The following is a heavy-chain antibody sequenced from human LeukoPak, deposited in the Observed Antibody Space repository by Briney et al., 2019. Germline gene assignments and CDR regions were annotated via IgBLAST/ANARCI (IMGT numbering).Heavy chain of an antibody. Sequence: SQTLSLTCAISGDSVSSNSAAGNWVRQSPSGGLEWLGRTYYRSKWYNGYAVSVKSRITINPDTSKSQFSLQLNSVTPEDTAVYYCALGYSYRYYYYGMDVWGQGTTVTVSS. J-gene: IGHJ6*02. CDR2: TYYRSKWYN. V-gene: IGHV6-1*01. CDR1: GDSVSSNSAA. D-gene: IGHD5-18*01. CDR3: ALGYSYRYYYYGMDV.